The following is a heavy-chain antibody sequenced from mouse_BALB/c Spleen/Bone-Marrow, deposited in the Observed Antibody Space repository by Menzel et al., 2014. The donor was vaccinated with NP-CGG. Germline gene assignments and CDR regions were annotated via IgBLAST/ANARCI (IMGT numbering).Heavy chain of an antibody. CDR1: GFTFSDFY. CDR3: ARDVGYGNYFVY. Sequence: EVKVEESGGGLVQPGDSLRLSCATSGFTFSDFYMEWVHQPPGKRLEWIAASRNKAKYYTTEYSASVKGRFIVSRDTSQSVLYLQMNALRAEDTAIYYCARDVGYGNYFVYWGQGTLVTVSA. D-gene: IGHD2-10*02. J-gene: IGHJ3*01. V-gene: IGHV7-1*02. CDR2: SRNKAKYYTT.